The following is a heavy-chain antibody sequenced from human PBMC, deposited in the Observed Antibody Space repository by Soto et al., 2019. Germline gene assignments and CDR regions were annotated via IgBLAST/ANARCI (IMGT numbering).Heavy chain of an antibody. CDR3: TRVTGYCSSTSCYGYYYYYYMDV. CDR1: GFTFSGSA. D-gene: IGHD2-2*01. CDR2: IRSKANSYAT. Sequence: EVQLVESGGGLVQPGGSLKLSCAASGFTFSGSAMHWVRQASGKGLEWVGRIRSKANSYATAHAASVKGRFTISRDDSKNTAYLQMNSLKTEDTAVYYCTRVTGYCSSTSCYGYYYYYYMDVWGKGTTVTVSS. V-gene: IGHV3-73*01. J-gene: IGHJ6*03.